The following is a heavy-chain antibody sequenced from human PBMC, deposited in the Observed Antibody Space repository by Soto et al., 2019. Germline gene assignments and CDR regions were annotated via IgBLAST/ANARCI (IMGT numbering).Heavy chain of an antibody. CDR3: AKEGTTVTTNIDY. J-gene: IGHJ4*02. CDR2: ISGSGGST. V-gene: IGHV3-23*01. Sequence: EVQLLESGGGLVQPGGSLRLSCAASGFTFNTYAMIWVRQAPGKGLEWVSVISGSGGSTYYADSVKGRFTISRDNSMNTLYLQMNSLRAVDTAVYYCAKEGTTVTTNIDYWGQGTLVTVSS. CDR1: GFTFNTYA. D-gene: IGHD4-17*01.